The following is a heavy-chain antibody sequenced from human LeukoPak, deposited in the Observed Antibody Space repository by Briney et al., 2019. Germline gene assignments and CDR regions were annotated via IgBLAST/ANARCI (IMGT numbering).Heavy chain of an antibody. D-gene: IGHD1-26*01. V-gene: IGHV1-69*13. CDR1: GGSFSSYA. CDR3: ARDSGSYCDY. J-gene: IGHJ4*02. Sequence: SVKVSCKASGGSFSSYAISWVRQAPGQGLEWMGGIIPIFGTANYAQKFQARVTITADESTSTAYMVLSSLSSEDTAVYYCARDSGSYCDYWGQGTLVTVSS. CDR2: IIPIFGTA.